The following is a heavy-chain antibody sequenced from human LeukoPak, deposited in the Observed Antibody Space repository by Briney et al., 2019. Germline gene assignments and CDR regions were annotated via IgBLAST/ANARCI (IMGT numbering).Heavy chain of an antibody. J-gene: IGHJ4*02. Sequence: GGSLRLSCAASGFTFSSYSINWVRRAPGKGMEWVSSISGSSSYIYYADSVKGRFTISRDNAKKSLYLQMNSLRAEDTAVYYCARVDSSGYYKNYFDYWGQGTLVTVSS. CDR2: ISGSSSYI. CDR1: GFTFSSYS. D-gene: IGHD3-22*01. V-gene: IGHV3-21*01. CDR3: ARVDSSGYYKNYFDY.